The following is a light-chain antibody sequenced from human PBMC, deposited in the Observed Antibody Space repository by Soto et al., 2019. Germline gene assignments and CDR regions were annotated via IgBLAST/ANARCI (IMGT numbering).Light chain of an antibody. Sequence: QSVLTQSPSASASLGASVKLTCTLSSGHSDYDIAWHQQQPGKGPRFLMKVDDGGSHTKGDGIPDRFSGSSSGAERYLTISSLQSEDEADYYCQTWGTGIRVFGGGTMLTVL. J-gene: IGLJ3*02. V-gene: IGLV4-69*01. CDR3: QTWGTGIRV. CDR1: SGHSDYD. CDR2: VDDGGSH.